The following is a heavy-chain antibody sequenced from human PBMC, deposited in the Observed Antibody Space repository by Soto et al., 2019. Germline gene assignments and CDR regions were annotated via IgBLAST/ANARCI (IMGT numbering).Heavy chain of an antibody. J-gene: IGHJ4*02. CDR1: GYTFTTYD. CDR2: MNPNSGNT. Sequence: ASVTVSCKASGYTFTTYDINWVRQAPGQGLEWMGWMNPNSGNTGYAQKFQDRITLTRNTSISTAYMELSSLRSEDTAVYYCARVVPRHVLPYYYFDFWGLGTLVTVSS. D-gene: IGHD1-26*01. CDR3: ARVVPRHVLPYYYFDF. V-gene: IGHV1-8*01.